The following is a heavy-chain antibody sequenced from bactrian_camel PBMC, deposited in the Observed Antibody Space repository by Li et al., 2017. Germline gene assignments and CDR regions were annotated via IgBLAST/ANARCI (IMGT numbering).Heavy chain of an antibody. D-gene: IGHD3*01. J-gene: IGHJ4*01. CDR1: DYLMKSYC. V-gene: IGHV3S1*01. CDR2: IDTGDGST. CDR3: AAAKGSPDLLRGGYLSARSYNY. Sequence: VQLVESGGGSVHAGGSLRLSCAASDYLMKSYCMAWFRRAPGKQREGVAAIDTGDGSTYYLNSVEGRFTISHDNAKNTLYLQMNSLKPEDTAIYYCAAAKGSPDLLRGGYLSARSYNYWGRGTQVTVS.